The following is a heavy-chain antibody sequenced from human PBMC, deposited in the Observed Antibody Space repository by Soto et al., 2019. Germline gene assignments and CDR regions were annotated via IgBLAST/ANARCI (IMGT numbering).Heavy chain of an antibody. J-gene: IGHJ4*02. D-gene: IGHD3-3*01. CDR3: ARDFAYFDS. CDR2: VYHTGRT. Sequence: PSETLSLTCTVSGGSFKSGSYSWSWIRQPPGKGLEWIRYVYHTGRTSYNPSLKSRVSISMDTSKNQFSLNLDSVTAADTAVYFCARDFAYFDSWGQGTLVNVSS. CDR1: GGSFKSGSYS. V-gene: IGHV4-61*01.